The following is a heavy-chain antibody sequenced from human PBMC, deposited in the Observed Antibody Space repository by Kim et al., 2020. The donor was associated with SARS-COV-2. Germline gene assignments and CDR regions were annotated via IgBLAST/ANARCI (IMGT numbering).Heavy chain of an antibody. CDR3: ARESGKRGYSYGFHTTPSWFDA. CDR2: TYYRSKWYK. D-gene: IGHD5-18*01. V-gene: IGHV6-1*01. J-gene: IGHJ5*02. Sequence: SQTLSLTCAIFGDSVSSNSAAWNGIRQSPSRGLEWLGRTYYRSKWYKDYAVSVKSRITINPDTSKNQFSLQLNSVTPEDTAVYYCARESGKRGYSYGFHTTPSWFDAWGQGTLVTISS. CDR1: GDSVSSNSAA.